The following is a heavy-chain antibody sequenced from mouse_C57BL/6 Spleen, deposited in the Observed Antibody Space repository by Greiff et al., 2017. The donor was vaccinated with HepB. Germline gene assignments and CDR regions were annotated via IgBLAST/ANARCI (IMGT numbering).Heavy chain of an antibody. V-gene: IGHV1-80*01. CDR2: IYPGDGDT. D-gene: IGHD1-1*01. J-gene: IGHJ3*01. CDR3: ARACYYYGSSYSFAY. Sequence: VQLQQSGAELVKPGASVKISCKASGYAFSSYWMNWVKQRPGKGLEWIGQIYPGDGDTNYNGKFKGKATLTADKSSSTAYMQLSSLTSEDSAVYFCARACYYYGSSYSFAYWGQGTLVTVSA. CDR1: GYAFSSYW.